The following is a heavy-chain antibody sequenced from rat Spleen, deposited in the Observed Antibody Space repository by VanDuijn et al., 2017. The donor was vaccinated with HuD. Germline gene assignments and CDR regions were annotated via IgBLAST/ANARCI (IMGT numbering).Heavy chain of an antibody. D-gene: IGHD1-1*01. CDR2: ISYEGSST. J-gene: IGHJ1*01. V-gene: IGHV5-22*01. Sequence: EVQLVESGGGLVQPGRSLKLSCAASGFTFSDYYMAWVRQAPKKGLEWVASISYEGSSTYYGDSVKGRFTISRDNAKSTLYLQMNSLRSEDTATYYCARHGLTTVVTSWYFDFWGPGTMVTVSS. CDR1: GFTFSDYY. CDR3: ARHGLTTVVTSWYFDF.